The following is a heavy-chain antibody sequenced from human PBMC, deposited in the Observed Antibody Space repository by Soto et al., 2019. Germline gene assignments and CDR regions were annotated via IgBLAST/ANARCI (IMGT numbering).Heavy chain of an antibody. CDR3: ARDPVAGTYFAY. V-gene: IGHV1-18*01. J-gene: IGHJ4*02. CDR2: INAYKGNT. D-gene: IGHD6-13*01. Sequence: QVQLVQSGAEVKKPGASVKVSCKASGYTFTSYGISWVRQAPGKGLEWMGWINAYKGNTNNAQRTHGRATMTTDTSTTTAYMALTSLTSDDTAAYYCARDPVAGTYFAYWRQGALVTLSS. CDR1: GYTFTSYG.